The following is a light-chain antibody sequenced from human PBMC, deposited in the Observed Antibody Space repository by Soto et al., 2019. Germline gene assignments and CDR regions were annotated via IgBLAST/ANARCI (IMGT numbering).Light chain of an antibody. J-gene: IGKJ1*01. CDR2: GAS. Sequence: ENVLTQSPGTLSLSPGERATLSCRASQSVSSSYLAWYQQKPGQAPRLLIYGASSRATGIPDRFSGSGSGTDFTLTISRLEPEDFAVYYCQQYGNSRAFGQGTKVAIK. CDR1: QSVSSSY. V-gene: IGKV3-20*01. CDR3: QQYGNSRA.